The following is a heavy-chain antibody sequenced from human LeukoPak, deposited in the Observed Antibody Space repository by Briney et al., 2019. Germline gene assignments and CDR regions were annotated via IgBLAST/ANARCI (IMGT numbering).Heavy chain of an antibody. CDR2: IIPMFGTA. D-gene: IGHD5-24*01. V-gene: IGHV1-69*01. Sequence: GASVKVSCKASGGTFSRDDINWVRQAPGQGLEWMGGIIPMFGTAKYAQKFQDRVTIIADESTSTAYMELSSLRSEDTAVYYCARDVLDGDGYKRGALDIWGQGTMVTVSS. CDR3: ARDVLDGDGYKRGALDI. J-gene: IGHJ3*02. CDR1: GGTFSRDD.